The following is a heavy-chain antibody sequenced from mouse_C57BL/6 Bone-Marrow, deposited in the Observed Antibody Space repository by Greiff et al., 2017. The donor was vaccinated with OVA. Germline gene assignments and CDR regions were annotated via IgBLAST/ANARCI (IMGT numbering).Heavy chain of an antibody. J-gene: IGHJ3*01. CDR2: ISSGGDYI. CDR1: GFTFSSYA. Sequence: EVHLVESGEGLVKPGGSLKLSCAASGFTFSSYAMSWVRQPPEKRLEWVAYISSGGDYIYYADTVKGRFTISRDNARNTLYMQMSSLKSEDTAMYYCTREGYYGSFAYWGQGTLVTVSA. CDR3: TREGYYGSFAY. D-gene: IGHD1-1*01. V-gene: IGHV5-9-1*02.